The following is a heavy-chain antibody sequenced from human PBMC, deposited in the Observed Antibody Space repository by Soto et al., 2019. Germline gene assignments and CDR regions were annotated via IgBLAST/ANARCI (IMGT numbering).Heavy chain of an antibody. J-gene: IGHJ4*02. CDR1: GQSFSGHS. Sequence: QVQLQQWGAGLVKPSETLSLSCAVYGQSFSGHSWAWIRQPPGKGLEWIGEINESGRTYYNPSLKSPVTISTATSKNQFSMKLSSVSAADTAAYFCARGSGIVALPGELEDVKYDYWGQGTLVNVSS. D-gene: IGHD1-1*01. V-gene: IGHV4-34*01. CDR2: INESGRT. CDR3: ARGSGIVALPGELEDVKYDY.